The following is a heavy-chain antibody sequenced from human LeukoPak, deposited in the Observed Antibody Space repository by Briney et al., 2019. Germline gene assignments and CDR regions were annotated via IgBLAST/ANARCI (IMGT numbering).Heavy chain of an antibody. J-gene: IGHJ3*02. CDR1: GFTFSSYA. CDR2: ISYDGSNK. V-gene: IGHV3-30*04. D-gene: IGHD2-21*02. CDR3: ARTAYCGGDCYSDAFDI. Sequence: GSLRLSCAASGFTFSSYAMRWVRQAPGKGLEWVAVISYDGSNKYYADSVKGRFTISRDNSKNTLYLQMNSLRAEDTAVYYCARTAYCGGDCYSDAFDIWGQGTMVTVSS.